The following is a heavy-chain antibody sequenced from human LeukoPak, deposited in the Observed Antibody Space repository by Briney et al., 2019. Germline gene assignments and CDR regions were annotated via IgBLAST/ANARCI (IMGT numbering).Heavy chain of an antibody. J-gene: IGHJ6*03. D-gene: IGHD3-9*01. CDR2: IYTSGST. CDR3: AREESDWSSLGYFYHYMDV. CDR1: GGSINSGTYY. V-gene: IGHV4-61*02. Sequence: SETLSLTCTVSGGSINSGTYYWTWIRQPAGKRLEWVGRIYTSGSTNYKPSLKSRVTISVDASKNQFSLKLGSVTAADTAVYYCAREESDWSSLGYFYHYMDVWGRGTTVTISS.